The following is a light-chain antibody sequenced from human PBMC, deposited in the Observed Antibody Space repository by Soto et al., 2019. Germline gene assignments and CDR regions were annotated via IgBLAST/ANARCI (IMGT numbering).Light chain of an antibody. CDR1: QCVNSNF. CDR2: GVS. Sequence: EIVLTQSPGTLSLSPGERATLSCRADQCVNSNFFAWFQQKPGQAPRLLIYGVSSRATGIPDRFSGSGSGTDFTLTISRLEPEDFAVYYCQQYGSTPRTFGQGTKVEIK. V-gene: IGKV3-20*01. J-gene: IGKJ1*01. CDR3: QQYGSTPRT.